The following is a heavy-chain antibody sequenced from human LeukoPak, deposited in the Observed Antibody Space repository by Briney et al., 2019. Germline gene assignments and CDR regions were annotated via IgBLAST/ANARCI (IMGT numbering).Heavy chain of an antibody. CDR3: ASSTTYYYDSSGYYNFDY. CDR2: ISSSSSYI. Sequence: GGSLRLSCAASGFTFSSYSMNWVRQAPGKGLEWVSSISSSSSYIYYADSVKGRFTISRDNAKNSLYLQMNSLRAEDTAVYYCASSTTYYYDSSGYYNFDYWGQGTLVTVSS. V-gene: IGHV3-21*01. CDR1: GFTFSSYS. D-gene: IGHD3-22*01. J-gene: IGHJ4*02.